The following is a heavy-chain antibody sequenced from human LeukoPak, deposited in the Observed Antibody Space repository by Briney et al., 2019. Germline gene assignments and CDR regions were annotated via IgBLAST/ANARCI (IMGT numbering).Heavy chain of an antibody. D-gene: IGHD5-12*01. J-gene: IGHJ5*02. CDR3: ARDPSGYDYNWFDP. CDR1: GGSISSYY. Sequence: SETLSLTCTVSGGSISSYYWSWIRQPAGKGLEWIGRIYTSGSTNYNPSLKSRVTMSEDTSKNQFSLKLSSVTAADTAVYYCARDPSGYDYNWFDPWGQGTLVTVSS. V-gene: IGHV4-4*07. CDR2: IYTSGST.